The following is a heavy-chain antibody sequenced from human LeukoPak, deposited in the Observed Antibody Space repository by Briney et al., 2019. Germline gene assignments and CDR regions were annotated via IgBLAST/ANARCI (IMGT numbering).Heavy chain of an antibody. J-gene: IGHJ5*02. V-gene: IGHV3-33*01. CDR3: VREDWWLVLWFDP. Sequence: GGSLRLSCAASGFTFSSYGMHWVRQAPGKGLEWVAVIWYDGSNKYYADSVKGRFTISRDNSKNTLYLQMSSLRAEDTAVYYCVREDWWLVLWFDPWGQGTLVTVSS. D-gene: IGHD6-19*01. CDR2: IWYDGSNK. CDR1: GFTFSSYG.